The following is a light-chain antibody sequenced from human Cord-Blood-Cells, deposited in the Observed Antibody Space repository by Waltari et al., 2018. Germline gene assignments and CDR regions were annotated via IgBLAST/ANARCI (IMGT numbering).Light chain of an antibody. CDR1: SSDVGGYNY. Sequence: QSALTQPASVSGSPGQSITISCTGTSSDVGGYNYVSWYQQHPCKAPTRMIYDVSKRPSWVSNRISGSKSGNTASLTISGLQAEDEADYYCSSYTSSSTYGFGTGTKVTVL. CDR3: SSYTSSSTYG. J-gene: IGLJ1*01. V-gene: IGLV2-14*01. CDR2: DVS.